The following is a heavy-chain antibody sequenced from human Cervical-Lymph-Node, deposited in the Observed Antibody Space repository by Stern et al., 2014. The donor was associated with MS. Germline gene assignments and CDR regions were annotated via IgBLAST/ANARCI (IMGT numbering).Heavy chain of an antibody. CDR2: AIPIFGTV. D-gene: IGHD2-2*02. Sequence: QVQLVQSGAEVKKPGSSVKVSCQTSGGTFSSHAINWVRQAPGQGLEWMGGAIPIFGTVDYAQKFQGRLTITAYESTNTAYMELSSLRSEDTAVYYCARDQIPYYYYGMDVWGQGTTVTVSS. V-gene: IGHV1-69*01. J-gene: IGHJ6*02. CDR1: GGTFSSHA. CDR3: ARDQIPYYYYGMDV.